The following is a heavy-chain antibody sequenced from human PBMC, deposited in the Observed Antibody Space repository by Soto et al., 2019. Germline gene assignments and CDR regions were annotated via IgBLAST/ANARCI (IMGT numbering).Heavy chain of an antibody. V-gene: IGHV1-18*01. CDR1: GYTFTSYG. D-gene: IGHD1-26*01. CDR3: ARKGYSGSYSPAADYYYGMDV. J-gene: IGHJ6*02. CDR2: ISAYNGNT. Sequence: QVQLVQSGAEVKKPGASVKVSCKASGYTFTSYGISWVRQAPGQGLEWMGWISAYNGNTNYAQKLQGRVTMTTDTSTSTAYMELRSLRSDDTAVYYCARKGYSGSYSPAADYYYGMDVWGQGTTVTVSS.